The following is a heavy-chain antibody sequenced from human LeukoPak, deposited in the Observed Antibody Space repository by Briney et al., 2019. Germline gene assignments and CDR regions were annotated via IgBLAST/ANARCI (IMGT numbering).Heavy chain of an antibody. J-gene: IGHJ4*02. Sequence: QSGGSLRLSCAASGFMFSSNWMSWVRLAPGKGLEWVANIKEDGTETYYVDSVKGRFTISRDNAKNSLYLQMNSLRVEDTAVYYCAKVRVSIAVALKPDFDYWGQGTLVTVSS. CDR3: AKVRVSIAVALKPDFDY. CDR1: GFMFSSNW. V-gene: IGHV3-7*03. CDR2: IKEDGTET. D-gene: IGHD6-19*01.